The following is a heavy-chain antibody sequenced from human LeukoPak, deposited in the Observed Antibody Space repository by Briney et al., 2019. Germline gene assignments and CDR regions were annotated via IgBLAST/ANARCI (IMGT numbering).Heavy chain of an antibody. CDR2: TSGSGDRT. J-gene: IGHJ3*02. CDR3: AKDPNGDYIGAFDM. Sequence: GASLRLSCAASGITASSYAMTWVRQAPGKGLEWVSTTSGSGDRTLYADSVKGRFTISRDNFKNTLYLQMNSLRAEDTALYHCAKDPNGDYIGAFDMWGQGTMVTVSS. V-gene: IGHV3-23*01. CDR1: GITASSYA. D-gene: IGHD4-17*01.